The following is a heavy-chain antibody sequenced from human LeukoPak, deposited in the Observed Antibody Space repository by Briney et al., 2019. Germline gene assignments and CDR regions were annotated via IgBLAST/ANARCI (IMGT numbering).Heavy chain of an antibody. Sequence: PSETLSLTCTVSGGSISSSSYYWGWIRQPPGKGLEWIGSIYYSGSTYYNPSLKSRVTISVDTSKNQFSLKLSSVTAADTAVYYCARFMVAGPSDYWGQGTLVTVSS. V-gene: IGHV4-39*07. D-gene: IGHD6-19*01. CDR3: ARFMVAGPSDY. J-gene: IGHJ4*02. CDR2: IYYSGST. CDR1: GGSISSSSYY.